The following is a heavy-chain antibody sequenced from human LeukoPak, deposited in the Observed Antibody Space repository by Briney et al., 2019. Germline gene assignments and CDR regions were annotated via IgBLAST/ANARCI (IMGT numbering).Heavy chain of an antibody. D-gene: IGHD5-18*01. Sequence: SETLSLTCTVSGGSISSNYWSWIRQPPGKGLEWIGYIYYSGSTNCNPSLKSRVSISVDTSKKQFSLKLSSVTAADTAVYYCARRSRYSDYVDFWGQGTLVTVSS. CDR3: ARRSRYSDYVDF. J-gene: IGHJ4*02. V-gene: IGHV4-59*08. CDR1: GGSISSNY. CDR2: IYYSGST.